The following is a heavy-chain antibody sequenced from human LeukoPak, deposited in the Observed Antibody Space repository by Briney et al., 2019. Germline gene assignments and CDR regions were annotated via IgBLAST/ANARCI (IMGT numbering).Heavy chain of an antibody. CDR2: ISYDGSNK. CDR1: GFTFSSYG. J-gene: IGHJ3*02. Sequence: QPGRSLRLSCAASGFTFSSYGMHWVRQAPGKGLEWVAVISYDGSNKYYADSVKGRFTISRDNSKNTLYLQMNSLRAEDTAVYYCAKEDLITMIVETGAFDIWGQGTMVTVSS. CDR3: AKEDLITMIVETGAFDI. D-gene: IGHD3-22*01. V-gene: IGHV3-30*18.